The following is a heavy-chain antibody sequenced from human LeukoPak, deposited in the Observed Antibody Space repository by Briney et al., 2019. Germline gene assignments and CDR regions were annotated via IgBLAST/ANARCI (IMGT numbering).Heavy chain of an antibody. CDR1: GFSFSNFE. V-gene: IGHV3-21*01. D-gene: IGHD3-22*01. CDR3: ARYYDYDSRGYYYYFDY. Sequence: GGSLRLSCAGSGFSFSNFEMNWVRQAPGKGLEWVSSISSSSSSYIYYADSVKGRFTISRDNAKNSLYLQMNSLRAEDTALYYCARYYDYDSRGYYYYFDYWGQGTLVTVSS. J-gene: IGHJ4*02. CDR2: ISSSSSSYI.